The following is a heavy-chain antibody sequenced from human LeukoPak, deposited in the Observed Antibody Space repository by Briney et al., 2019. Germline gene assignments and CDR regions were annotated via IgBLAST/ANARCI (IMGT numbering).Heavy chain of an antibody. CDR2: IIPILGIA. V-gene: IGHV1-69*04. D-gene: IGHD5-12*01. J-gene: IGHJ6*02. CDR3: ARSFWDIVATMPRDYYGMDV. CDR1: GGTFSSYA. Sequence: SVKVSCKASGGTFSSYAISWVRQAPGQGLEWMGRIIPILGIANYAQKFQGRVTITADKSTSTAYMKLSSLRSEDTAVYYCARSFWDIVATMPRDYYGMDVWGQGTTVTVSS.